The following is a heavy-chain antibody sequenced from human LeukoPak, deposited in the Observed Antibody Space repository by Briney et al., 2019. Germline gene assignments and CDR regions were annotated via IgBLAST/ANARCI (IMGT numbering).Heavy chain of an antibody. CDR3: ARAATVTTIRLYYFDY. CDR2: IYSGGST. V-gene: IGHV3-53*01. J-gene: IGHJ4*02. CDR1: GFTVSSNY. Sequence: GGSLRLSCAASGFTVSSNYMSWVRQAPGKGLEWVSVIYSGGSTYYADSVKGRFTISRDNSKNTLYLQMNSLRAEDTAVYYCARAATVTTIRLYYFDYWGQGTLVTVSS. D-gene: IGHD4-17*01.